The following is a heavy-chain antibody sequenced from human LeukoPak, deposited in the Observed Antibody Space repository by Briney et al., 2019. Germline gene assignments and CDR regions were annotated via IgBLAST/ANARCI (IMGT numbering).Heavy chain of an antibody. CDR2: IRSKAYGGTT. V-gene: IGHV3-49*04. CDR1: GFTFGDYA. D-gene: IGHD3-10*01. Sequence: GRSLRLSCTASGFTFGDYAMSWVRQAPGKGLEWVGFIRSKAYGGTTEYAASVKGRFTISRDDSKSIAYLQMNSLKTEDTAVYYCTRDRGGVAGELFDYWGQGTLVTVSS. J-gene: IGHJ4*02. CDR3: TRDRGGVAGELFDY.